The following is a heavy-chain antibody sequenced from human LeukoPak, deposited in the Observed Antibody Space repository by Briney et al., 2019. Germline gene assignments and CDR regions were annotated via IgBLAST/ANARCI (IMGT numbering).Heavy chain of an antibody. CDR3: AKAGYSTSWYYLDF. V-gene: IGHV3-30*02. J-gene: IGHJ4*02. CDR2: IRFDGGNE. CDR1: DFTFSDYG. D-gene: IGHD6-13*01. Sequence: PGGSLRLSCAASDFTFSDYGMHWVRQAPGRGLEWVAFIRFDGGNEIYGDSVKGRFTISRDDSKDTLYLQTNSLSAEDTAVYFCAKAGYSTSWYYLDFWGQGTLVTVSS.